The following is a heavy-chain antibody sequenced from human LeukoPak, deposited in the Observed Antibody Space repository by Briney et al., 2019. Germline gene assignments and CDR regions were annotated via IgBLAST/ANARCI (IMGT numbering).Heavy chain of an antibody. Sequence: GGSLRLSCAASGFTFSSYAMHWVRQAPGKGLGWVAVISYDGSNKYYADSVKGRFTISRDNSKNTLYLQMYSLRAEDTAVYYCARVADYDSSGYYYVYYYYYMDVWGKGTTVTVSS. CDR2: ISYDGSNK. D-gene: IGHD3-22*01. V-gene: IGHV3-30*04. CDR1: GFTFSSYA. CDR3: ARVADYDSSGYYYVYYYYYMDV. J-gene: IGHJ6*03.